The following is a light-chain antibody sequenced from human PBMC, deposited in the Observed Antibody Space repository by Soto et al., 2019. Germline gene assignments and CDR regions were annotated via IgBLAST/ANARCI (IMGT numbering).Light chain of an antibody. J-gene: IGKJ4*01. CDR1: QSVSIN. V-gene: IGKV3-15*01. CDR3: QQTRSYPST. Sequence: EIVLTQSPGTLSLSPGERAILSCRASQSVSINLAWFQQKPGQAPRLLIYGASTRATGIPVRFSGSGSGTDFTLTISSLQAEDFATYYCQQTRSYPSTFGGGTKVDIK. CDR2: GAS.